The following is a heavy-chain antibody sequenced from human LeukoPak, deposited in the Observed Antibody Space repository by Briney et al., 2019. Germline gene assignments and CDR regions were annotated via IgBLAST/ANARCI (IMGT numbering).Heavy chain of an antibody. CDR2: IHRDGSST. CDR1: GFTFSSYW. D-gene: IGHD6-13*01. J-gene: IGHJ4*02. V-gene: IGHV3-74*01. CDR3: ARGWITAGAYYHY. Sequence: PGGSLRLSCAASGFTFSSYWMHWVGHAPGKGVVWVSRIHRDGSSTNNADPVKGRFTMSRDNAKKTLYLQMNSLRAEDTAVYYCARGWITAGAYYHYWGQGPLVTVSS.